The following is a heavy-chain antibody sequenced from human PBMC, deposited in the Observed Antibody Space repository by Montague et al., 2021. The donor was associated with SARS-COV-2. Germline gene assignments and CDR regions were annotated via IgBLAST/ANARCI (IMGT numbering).Heavy chain of an antibody. CDR1: GFSLSTSGMC. CDR3: ALETPMVTFLA. V-gene: IGHV2-70*11. J-gene: IGHJ4*02. CDR2: IDWDDDK. Sequence: PALVKPTQTLTLTCTFSGFSLSTSGMCVSWIRQPPGKALEWLARIDWDDDKYYSTPLKTRLTISKDTSKNQVVLTMTNMDPVDTATYYCALETPMVTFLAGGQGTRVPVSS. D-gene: IGHD5-18*01.